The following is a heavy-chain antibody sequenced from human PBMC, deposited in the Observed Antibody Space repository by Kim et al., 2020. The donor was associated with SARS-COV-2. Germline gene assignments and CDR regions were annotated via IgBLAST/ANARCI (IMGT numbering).Heavy chain of an antibody. V-gene: IGHV4-59*13. J-gene: IGHJ5*02. D-gene: IGHD6-19*01. CDR2: IYYSGST. Sequence: SETLSLTCTVSGGSISSYYWSWIRQPPGKVLEWIGYIYYSGSTNYNPSLKSRVTISVDTSKNQFSLKLSSVTAADTAVYYCARDERDSSGWANWFDPWGQGTLVTVSS. CDR3: ARDERDSSGWANWFDP. CDR1: GGSISSYY.